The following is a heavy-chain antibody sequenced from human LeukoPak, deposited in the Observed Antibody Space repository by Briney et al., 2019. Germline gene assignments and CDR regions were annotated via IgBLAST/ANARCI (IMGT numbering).Heavy chain of an antibody. CDR2: IYPGDYET. CDR3: AIPPGYCGNDCSFDH. V-gene: IGHV5-51*01. D-gene: IGHD2-21*02. J-gene: IGHJ4*02. Sequence: GESLKISCEGSGYSHSNYWIGWVRQMPGKGLEWMGIIYPGDYETRYSPSFQGLVTISVDKSISTAYLQWSSLKASDTAMYYCAIPPGYCGNDCSFDHWGQGTLVTVSS. CDR1: GYSHSNYW.